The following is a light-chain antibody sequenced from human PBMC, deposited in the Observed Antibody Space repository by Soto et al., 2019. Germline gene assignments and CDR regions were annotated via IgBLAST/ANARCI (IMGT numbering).Light chain of an antibody. CDR1: QSVQFNY. V-gene: IGKV3D-20*01. CDR2: DAS. Sequence: LSPGERATLSCRASQSVQFNYVAWYQQKPGLAPRLLIYDASRRATGIPDRFSGSGSGTDFILSISRLEPEDFAVYYCQQYGSSPWTFGQGTKVDIK. J-gene: IGKJ1*01. CDR3: QQYGSSPWT.